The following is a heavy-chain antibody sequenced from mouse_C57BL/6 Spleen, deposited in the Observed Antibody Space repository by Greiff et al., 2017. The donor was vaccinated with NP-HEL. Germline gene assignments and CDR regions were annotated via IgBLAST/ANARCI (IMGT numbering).Heavy chain of an antibody. V-gene: IGHV3-1*01. CDR2: ISYSGST. CDR3: ARSYDYDGYAMDY. Sequence: EVKLVESGPGMVKPSQSLSLTCPVTGYSITSGYDWHWIRHFPGNKLEWMGYISYSGSTNYNQSLKSRISITPDTSKNHFFLKLNSVTTEDTATYYCARSYDYDGYAMDYWGQGTSVTVSS. J-gene: IGHJ4*01. CDR1: GYSITSGYD. D-gene: IGHD2-4*01.